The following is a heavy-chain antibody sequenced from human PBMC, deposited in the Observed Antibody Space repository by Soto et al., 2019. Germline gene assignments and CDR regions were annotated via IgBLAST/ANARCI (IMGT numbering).Heavy chain of an antibody. CDR1: GGSISSSSYY. Sequence: PSETLSLTCTVSGGSISSSSYYWGWIRQPPGKGLEWIGSIYYSGSTYYNPSLKSRVTISVDTSKNQFSLKLSSVTAADTAVYYCARLDRYFDWLPTNYGMDVWGQGTTVTVSS. CDR2: IYYSGST. D-gene: IGHD3-9*01. CDR3: ARLDRYFDWLPTNYGMDV. J-gene: IGHJ6*02. V-gene: IGHV4-39*01.